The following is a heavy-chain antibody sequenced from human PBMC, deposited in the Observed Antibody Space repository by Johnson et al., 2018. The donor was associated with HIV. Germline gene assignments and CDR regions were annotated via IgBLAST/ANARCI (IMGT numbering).Heavy chain of an antibody. J-gene: IGHJ3*01. CDR2: IWYDGHFT. V-gene: IGHV3-33*06. CDR3: VKDGAHSGSHHDAFDV. Sequence: QVQLVESVGGVVRPGRSLRLSCVASGFSFSAYAIHWVRQAPGQGLEWVAVIWYDGHFTYYGESVKGRFTISRDNSKNTVFLEMNSLTAEDTGLYYCVKDGAHSGSHHDAFDVWGRGTVVTVSS. CDR1: GFSFSAYA. D-gene: IGHD1-26*01.